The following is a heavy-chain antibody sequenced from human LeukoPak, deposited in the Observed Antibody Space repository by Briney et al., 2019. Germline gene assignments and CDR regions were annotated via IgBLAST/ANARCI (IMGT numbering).Heavy chain of an antibody. CDR2: IIPIFGTA. CDR1: GYTFTGYY. J-gene: IGHJ6*02. Sequence: SVKVSCKASGYTFTGYYMHWVRQAPGQGLEWMGGIIPIFGTANYAQKFQGRVTITADESTSTAYMELSSLRSEDTAVYYCAVVHDYGGKITGYYGMDVWGQGTTVTVSS. D-gene: IGHD4-23*01. CDR3: AVVHDYGGKITGYYGMDV. V-gene: IGHV1-69*13.